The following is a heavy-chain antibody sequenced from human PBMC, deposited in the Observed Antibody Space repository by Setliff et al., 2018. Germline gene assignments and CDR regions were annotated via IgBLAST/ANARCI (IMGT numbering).Heavy chain of an antibody. CDR3: ARHNRVWSGESAFDI. Sequence: GGSLRLSCAASGFTVSSNYMSWVRQAPGEGLEWVANIKQDGSEKYYVDSVKGRFTISRDNAKNSLYLQMNSLRAEDTAVYYCARHNRVWSGESAFDIWGQGTMVTVSS. V-gene: IGHV3-7*01. D-gene: IGHD3-3*01. CDR1: GFTVSSNY. J-gene: IGHJ3*02. CDR2: IKQDGSEK.